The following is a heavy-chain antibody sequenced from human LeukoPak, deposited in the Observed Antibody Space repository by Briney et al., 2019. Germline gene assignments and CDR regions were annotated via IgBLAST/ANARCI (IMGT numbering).Heavy chain of an antibody. J-gene: IGHJ6*02. D-gene: IGHD2-21*01. V-gene: IGHV3-33*01. CDR2: IWYDGSNK. CDR1: GFTFSSYG. Sequence: PGGSLRLSCAASGFTFSSYGMHWVRQAPGKGLEWVAVIWYDGSNKYYADSVKGRFTISRDNSKNTLYLQMNSLRAEDTAVYYCARELWKGCYYYYGMDVWGQGTTVTVSS. CDR3: ARELWKGCYYYYGMDV.